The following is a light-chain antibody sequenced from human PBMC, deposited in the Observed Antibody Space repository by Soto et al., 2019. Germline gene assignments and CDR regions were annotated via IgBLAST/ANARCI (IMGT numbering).Light chain of an antibody. J-gene: IGKJ1*01. CDR1: QSVSSSY. CDR3: TQYGRSPRT. Sequence: EIVLTQSPGTLSLSPGERATLSCRASQSVSSSYLAWYQQKPGQAPRLLFYGASSRATGIPDRFSGSGSGTDFTLTISRVGPEDFAVYYCTQYGRSPRTFGQGTKVEIK. V-gene: IGKV3-20*01. CDR2: GAS.